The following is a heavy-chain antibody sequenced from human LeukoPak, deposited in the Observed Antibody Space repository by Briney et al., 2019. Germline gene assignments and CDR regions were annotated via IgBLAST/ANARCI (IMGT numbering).Heavy chain of an antibody. J-gene: IGHJ4*02. CDR1: GYTFDDYA. CDR2: ISWNSGSI. Sequence: PGGSLRLFCEASGYTFDDYAMHWVRQAPGKGLEWVSAISWNSGSIGYADSVKGRFTISRDNGKNSLYLQMNSLRTEDTALYYCAKGHTYGLGESYLDFWGQGTLVSVSS. CDR3: AKGHTYGLGESYLDF. D-gene: IGHD5-18*01. V-gene: IGHV3-9*01.